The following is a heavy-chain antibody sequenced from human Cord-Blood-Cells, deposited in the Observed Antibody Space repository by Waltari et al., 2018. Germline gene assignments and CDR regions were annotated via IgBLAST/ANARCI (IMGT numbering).Heavy chain of an antibody. D-gene: IGHD3-9*01. CDR3: ARGTDILTGYYFDY. Sequence: QVQLVQSGAEVKKPGASVKVSCKASGYTFTSYAMHWVRQAPGQRLEWMGWINAGNGNTKYSQKFQGRVTITRDTSASTAYMELSNLRSEDTAVYYCARGTDILTGYYFDYWGQGTLVTVSS. CDR1: GYTFTSYA. V-gene: IGHV1-3*01. CDR2: INAGNGNT. J-gene: IGHJ4*02.